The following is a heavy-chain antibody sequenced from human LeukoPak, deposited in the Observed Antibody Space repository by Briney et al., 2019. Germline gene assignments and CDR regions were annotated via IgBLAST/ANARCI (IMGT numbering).Heavy chain of an antibody. Sequence: GGFLRLSCAASGFTLTSYAMSWVRQAPGKGLEWVSSISGGSNNINYAGSVKGRFTTSRDNSQNTLYLQMNSLRAEDTAVYYCAKDQGTAIFGMIIPDWYFDLWGRGTLVTVSS. CDR1: GFTLTSYA. D-gene: IGHD3-3*01. J-gene: IGHJ2*01. V-gene: IGHV3-23*01. CDR3: AKDQGTAIFGMIIPDWYFDL. CDR2: ISGGSNNI.